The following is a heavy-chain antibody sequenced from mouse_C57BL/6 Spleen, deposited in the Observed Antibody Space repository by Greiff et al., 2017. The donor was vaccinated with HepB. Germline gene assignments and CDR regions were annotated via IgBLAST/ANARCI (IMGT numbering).Heavy chain of an antibody. CDR1: GFTFSDYG. CDR2: ISSGSSTI. J-gene: IGHJ3*01. Sequence: EVKLVESGGGLVKPGGSLKLSCAASGFTFSDYGMHWVRQAPEKGLEWVAYISSGSSTIYYADTVKGRFTISRDNAKNTLFLQMTSLRSEDTAMYYCARQDYGYDGAWFAYWGQGTLVTVSA. CDR3: ARQDYGYDGAWFAY. D-gene: IGHD2-2*01. V-gene: IGHV5-17*01.